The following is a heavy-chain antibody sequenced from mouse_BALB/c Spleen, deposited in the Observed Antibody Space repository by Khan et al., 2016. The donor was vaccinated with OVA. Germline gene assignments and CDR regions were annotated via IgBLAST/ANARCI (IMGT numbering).Heavy chain of an antibody. D-gene: IGHD2-4*01. CDR2: INYSGNT. J-gene: IGHJ3*01. CDR1: GYSITSEYA. V-gene: IGHV3-2*02. CDR3: AGKDCYDCDPCAY. Sequence: VQLKESGPGLVKPSQSLSLTCTVTGYSITSEYAWNWIRQFPGNKLEWMGYINYSGNTRFTPSLKSRTSITRDTSKNQLFLQLNSVTTEDTATNDRAGKDCYDCDPCAYWGQGTLVTVSA.